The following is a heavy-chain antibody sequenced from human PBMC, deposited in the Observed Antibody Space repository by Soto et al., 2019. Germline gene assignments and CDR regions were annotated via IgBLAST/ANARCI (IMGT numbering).Heavy chain of an antibody. V-gene: IGHV3-30-3*01. D-gene: IGHD3-9*01. CDR1: GFTFSSYA. CDR3: ARVPEYDILTGYLTYYYGMDV. Sequence: PGGSLRLSCAASGFTFSSYAMHWVRQAPGKGLEWVAVISYDGSNKYYADSVKGRFTISRDNSKNTLYLQMNSLRAEDTAVYYCARVPEYDILTGYLTYYYGMDVWGQGTTVTVSS. J-gene: IGHJ6*02. CDR2: ISYDGSNK.